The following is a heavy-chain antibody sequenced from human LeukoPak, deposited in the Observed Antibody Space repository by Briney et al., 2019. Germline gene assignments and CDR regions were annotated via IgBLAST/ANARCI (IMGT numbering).Heavy chain of an antibody. Sequence: SETLSLTCTVSGGSISSSSYYWGWIRQPPGKGLEWIGSIYYSGSTYYNPSLKSRVTISVDTSKNQFSLKLSSVTAADTAVYYCARHVDRLRWSRLIAGDFDYWGQGTLVTVSS. CDR1: GGSISSSSYY. CDR3: ARHVDRLRWSRLIAGDFDY. CDR2: IYYSGST. V-gene: IGHV4-39*01. J-gene: IGHJ4*02. D-gene: IGHD4-23*01.